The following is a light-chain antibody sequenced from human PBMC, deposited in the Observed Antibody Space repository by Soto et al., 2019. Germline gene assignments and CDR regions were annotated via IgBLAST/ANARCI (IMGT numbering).Light chain of an antibody. V-gene: IGKV3-11*01. CDR1: QSVSTY. J-gene: IGKJ1*01. CDR3: QQRSTWTPTSK. CDR2: DAS. Sequence: EIVLTQSPATLSLSPGQRATLSCRASQSVSTYLAWYQQKPGQAPRLLIYDASTRATGIPARFSGSGSGTDFTLTISSLEPEDFAVYYCQQRSTWTPTSKFGQGTKVEIK.